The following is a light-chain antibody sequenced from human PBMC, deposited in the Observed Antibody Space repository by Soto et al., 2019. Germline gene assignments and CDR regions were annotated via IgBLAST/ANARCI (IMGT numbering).Light chain of an antibody. CDR2: AAS. J-gene: IGKJ2*01. V-gene: IGKV1-39*01. CDR3: QQSYSTPRT. CDR1: QSIANY. Sequence: IQMTQSPSSLSTSVGDRVTITCRAGQSIANYLNWYQQRPGKAPKLLIYAASSLQSGVPARFSGSGSGTDFTLTISSLQPEDFATYYCQQSYSTPRTFGQGTKLEIK.